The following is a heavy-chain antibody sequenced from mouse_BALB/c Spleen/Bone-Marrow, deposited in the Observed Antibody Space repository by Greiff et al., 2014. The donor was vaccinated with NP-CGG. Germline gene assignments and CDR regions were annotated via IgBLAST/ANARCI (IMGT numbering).Heavy chain of an antibody. CDR3: ATLYDSYAMDY. CDR1: GYSFTGYT. Sequence: VQLQQSGPELAKPGASMKISCKASGYSFTGYTMNWVKQSHGKNLEWIGLINPYNDVTIYNQKFKGKATLTVDKSSSTAYMELLSLTSEDSAVYYCATLYDSYAMDYWGQGTSVTVSS. V-gene: IGHV1-18*01. CDR2: INPYNDVT. J-gene: IGHJ4*01. D-gene: IGHD1-1*01.